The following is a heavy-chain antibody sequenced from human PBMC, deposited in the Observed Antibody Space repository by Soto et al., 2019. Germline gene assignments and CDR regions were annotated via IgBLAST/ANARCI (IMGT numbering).Heavy chain of an antibody. Sequence: PGGSLRLSCAASGFTFSSYWMHWVRQVPEKGLEWVAVISYDGSNKYYADSVKGRFTISRDNSKNTLYLQMNSLRAEDTAVYYCANELLWFGELSDAYYYYGMDVWGQGTTVTVSS. D-gene: IGHD3-10*01. J-gene: IGHJ6*02. CDR2: ISYDGSNK. CDR3: ANELLWFGELSDAYYYYGMDV. V-gene: IGHV3-30*18. CDR1: GFTFSSYW.